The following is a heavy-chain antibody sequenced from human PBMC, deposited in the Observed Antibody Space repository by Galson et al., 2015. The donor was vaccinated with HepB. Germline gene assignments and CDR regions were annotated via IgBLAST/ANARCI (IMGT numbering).Heavy chain of an antibody. D-gene: IGHD3-10*01. J-gene: IGHJ4*02. V-gene: IGHV3-66*01. CDR3: TSVRAANDY. CDR1: GFTVSDNF. CDR2: IYRDGNA. Sequence: SLRLSCAASGFTVSDNFMSWVRQAPGKGLEWVSLIYRDGNAYYGDSVNGRFTISRDTSKNTLYLQMNSLRAEDTALYYCTSVRAANDYWGQGALVTVSS.